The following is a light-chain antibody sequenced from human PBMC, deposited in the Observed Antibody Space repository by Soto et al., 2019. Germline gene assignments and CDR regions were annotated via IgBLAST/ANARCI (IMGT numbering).Light chain of an antibody. V-gene: IGLV7-46*01. Sequence: QAVVTQEPSLTVSPGGTVTLTCGSSTGAVTSGHYSYWFQHKPGQVPRTLIYDTYNRHSWTPARFSVSLLGGKAALTLSGAQPEDEADYYCLLVYSGHVVFGGGTQLTVL. CDR3: LLVYSGHVV. CDR1: TGAVTSGHY. J-gene: IGLJ2*01. CDR2: DTY.